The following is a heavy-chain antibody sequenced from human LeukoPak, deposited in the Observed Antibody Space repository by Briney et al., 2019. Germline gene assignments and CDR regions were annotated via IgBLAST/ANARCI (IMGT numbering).Heavy chain of an antibody. CDR1: VSTVTSYA. J-gene: IGHJ6*04. Sequence: ASLKLSCTPSVSTVTSYAIRLARQAPGQGPEWRGGSIPIFGTANYAQKFQGRVTITADKSTSTAYMELSSLRSEDTAVYYCARDQRGSIVRGVIGYYYGMDVWGKGTTVTVSS. CDR3: ARDQRGSIVRGVIGYYYGMDV. V-gene: IGHV1-69*06. CDR2: SIPIFGTA. D-gene: IGHD3-10*01.